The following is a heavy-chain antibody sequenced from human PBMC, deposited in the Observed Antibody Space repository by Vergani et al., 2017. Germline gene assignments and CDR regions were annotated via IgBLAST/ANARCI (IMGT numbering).Heavy chain of an antibody. D-gene: IGHD3-3*01. CDR3: ATYRLRFLEWPDAFDI. V-gene: IGHV1-2*02. CDR1: GYTFTGYY. CDR2: INPNSGGT. J-gene: IGHJ3*02. Sequence: QVQLVQSGAEVKKPGASVKVSCKASGYTFTGYYMHWVRQAPGQGLEWMGWINPNSGGTNYAQKFQGRVTMTRDTSISTAYMELSRLRSDDTAVYYCATYRLRFLEWPDAFDIWGQGTMVTVSS.